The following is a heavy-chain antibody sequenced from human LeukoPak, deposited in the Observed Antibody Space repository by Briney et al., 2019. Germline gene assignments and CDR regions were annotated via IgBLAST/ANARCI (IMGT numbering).Heavy chain of an antibody. V-gene: IGHV3-21*01. Sequence: GGSLRLSCAASGFTFSSYSMNWVRQAPGKGLEWVSSISSSSSYIYYADSVKGRFTISRDNAKNSLYLQMNSLRAEDTAVYYCARAAVIAAAGVGYWGQGTLVTVSS. CDR2: ISSSSSYI. D-gene: IGHD6-13*01. CDR1: GFTFSSYS. CDR3: ARAAVIAAAGVGY. J-gene: IGHJ4*02.